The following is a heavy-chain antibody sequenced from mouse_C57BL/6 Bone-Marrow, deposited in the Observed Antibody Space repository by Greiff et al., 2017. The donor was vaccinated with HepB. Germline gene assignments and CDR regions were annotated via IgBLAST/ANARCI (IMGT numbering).Heavy chain of an antibody. J-gene: IGHJ1*03. CDR2: IHPNSGST. CDR3: APLLLRYPGKDV. CDR1: GYTFTSYW. D-gene: IGHD1-1*01. Sequence: VQLQQSGAELVKPGASVKLSCKASGYTFTSYWMHWVKQRPGQGLEWIGMIHPNSGSTNYNEKFKSKATLTVDKSSSTAYMQLSSLTSEDSAVYYCAPLLLRYPGKDVWGTGTTVTVSS. V-gene: IGHV1-64*01.